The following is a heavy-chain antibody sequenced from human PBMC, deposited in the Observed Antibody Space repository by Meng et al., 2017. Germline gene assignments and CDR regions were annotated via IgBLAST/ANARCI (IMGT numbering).Heavy chain of an antibody. CDR3: ARRGIAARPFYY. V-gene: IGHV4-34*01. D-gene: IGHD6-6*01. Sequence: VKLQRWGAGLLKASETLSLTCAVYGGSFSGYYWSWIRQPPGKGLEWIGEINHSGSTNYNPSLKSRVTISVDTSKNQFSLKLSSVTAADTAVYYCARRGIAARPFYYWGQGTLVTVSS. CDR1: GGSFSGYY. J-gene: IGHJ4*02. CDR2: INHSGST.